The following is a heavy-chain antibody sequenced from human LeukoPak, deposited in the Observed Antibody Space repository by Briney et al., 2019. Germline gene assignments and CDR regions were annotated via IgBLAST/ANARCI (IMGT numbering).Heavy chain of an antibody. J-gene: IGHJ4*02. V-gene: IGHV4-30-4*01. D-gene: IGHD3-10*01. CDR1: GGSISSGDYY. CDR2: IYYSGST. Sequence: SQTLSLTCTVSGGSISSGDYYWSWIRQPPGKGLEWIGYIYYSGSTYCNPSLKSRVTISVDTSKNQFSLKLSSVTAADTAVYYCARFRTGTYYFDYWGQGTLVTVSS. CDR3: ARFRTGTYYFDY.